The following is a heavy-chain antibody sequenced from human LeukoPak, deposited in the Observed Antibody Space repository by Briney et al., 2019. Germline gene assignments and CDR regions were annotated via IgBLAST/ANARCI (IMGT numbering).Heavy chain of an antibody. D-gene: IGHD3-10*01. CDR1: GYSFTSYW. Sequence: GESLKISCKGSGYSFTSYWIGWVRQMPGKGLEWMGIIYPGDSDTRYSPSFQGQVTISADKSISTAYLQWSSLKASDTAMYYCARQGLMVRGAGHAFDIWGQGTMVTVSS. V-gene: IGHV5-51*01. CDR3: ARQGLMVRGAGHAFDI. CDR2: IYPGDSDT. J-gene: IGHJ3*02.